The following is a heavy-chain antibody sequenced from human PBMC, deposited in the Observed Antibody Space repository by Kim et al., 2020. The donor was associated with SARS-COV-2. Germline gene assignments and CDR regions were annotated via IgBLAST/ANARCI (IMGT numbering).Heavy chain of an antibody. V-gene: IGHV4-61*01. CDR3: ARGGELRYFDWLLTLDY. J-gene: IGHJ4*02. Sequence: SETLSLTCTVSGGSVSSGSYYWSWIRQPPGKGLEWIGYIYYSGSTNYNPSLKSRVTISVDTSKNQFSLKLSSVTAADTAVYYCARGGELRYFDWLLTLDYWGQGTLVTVSS. CDR2: IYYSGST. CDR1: GGSVSSGSYY. D-gene: IGHD3-9*01.